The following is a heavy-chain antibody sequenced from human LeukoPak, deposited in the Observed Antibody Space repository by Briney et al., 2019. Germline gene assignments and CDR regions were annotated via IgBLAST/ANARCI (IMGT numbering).Heavy chain of an antibody. CDR3: ARVSSSWYQDWYFDL. V-gene: IGHV4-4*07. CDR1: GGSISSYY. CDR2: IDTSGNT. Sequence: SETLSLTCTVSGGSISSYYWSWVRQPAGKGLEWIGRIDTSGNTNYKPSLKSRVTMSVDTSKKQFSLKLSSVTAADTAVYYCARVSSSWYQDWYFDLWGRGTLVTVSS. D-gene: IGHD6-13*01. J-gene: IGHJ2*01.